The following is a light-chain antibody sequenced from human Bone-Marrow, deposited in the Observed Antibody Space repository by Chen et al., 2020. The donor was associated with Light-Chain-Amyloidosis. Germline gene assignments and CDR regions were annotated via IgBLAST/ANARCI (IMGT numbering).Light chain of an antibody. Sequence: HTLVPQQPSVTLPPGGTVTITCSSSTGPVTSGNYPTWLQQKPGQAPRTLIYSTTQKYSWTPARFSGSLLGGKAALTLSGVQPEDEADYYCLLYDGGVQGMFGGGTKLTVL. V-gene: IGLV7-43*01. J-gene: IGLJ3*02. CDR3: LLYDGGVQGM. CDR2: STT. CDR1: TGPVTSGNY.